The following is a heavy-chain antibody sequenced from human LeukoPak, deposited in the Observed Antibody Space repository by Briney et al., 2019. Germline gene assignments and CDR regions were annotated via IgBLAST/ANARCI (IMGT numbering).Heavy chain of an antibody. CDR1: GYDFTTNY. Sequence: GASVKVSCKASGYDFTTNYIHWVRQAPGQGLDWMGTINPSVSSTTYGQRFRGRVTMTRDTSTATVYMDLGSLTSEDTAIYYCAKGYCTGASCYVLDSWGQGTLVTVSS. V-gene: IGHV1-46*01. D-gene: IGHD2-15*01. J-gene: IGHJ4*02. CDR3: AKGYCTGASCYVLDS. CDR2: INPSVSST.